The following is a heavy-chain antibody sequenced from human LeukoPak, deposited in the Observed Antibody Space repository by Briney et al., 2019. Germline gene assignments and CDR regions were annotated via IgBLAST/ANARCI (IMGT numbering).Heavy chain of an antibody. D-gene: IGHD1-14*01. CDR1: GLTFSTSG. CDR2: ICPTGSDR. V-gene: IGHV3-21*06. J-gene: IGHJ4*02. CDR3: ATETNGRHYDY. Sequence: GGSLRLSCTASGLTFSTSGFNWVRQAPGKGLEWVASICPTGSDRYHADSIKGRFTISRDNANNFLYLQMNSLRAEDTAVYYCATETNGRHYDYWGQGTLLTVSS.